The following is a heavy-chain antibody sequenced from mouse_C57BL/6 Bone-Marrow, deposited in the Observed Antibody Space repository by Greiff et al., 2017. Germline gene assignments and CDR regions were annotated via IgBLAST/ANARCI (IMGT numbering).Heavy chain of an antibody. CDR1: GYAFTNYL. CDR3: ARSDDYDGVDY. CDR2: INPGSGGT. V-gene: IGHV1-54*01. J-gene: IGHJ2*01. D-gene: IGHD2-4*01. Sequence: VQLQQSGAELVRPVTSVKVSCKASGYAFTNYLIEWVKQRPGQGLEWIGVINPGSGGTNYNEKFKGKATLTADKSSSTAYMQLSSLTSEDSAVYFCARSDDYDGVDYWGQGTTLTVSS.